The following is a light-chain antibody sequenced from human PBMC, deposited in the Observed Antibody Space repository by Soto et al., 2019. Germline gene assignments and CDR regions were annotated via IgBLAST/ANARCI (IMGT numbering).Light chain of an antibody. CDR1: RSVLYNSNNQNY. V-gene: IGKV4-1*01. CDR3: KNYFRGPWT. J-gene: IGKJ1*01. CDR2: WAS. Sequence: DIVMTQSPDSLAVSLGERATINCKSSRSVLYNSNNQNYLAWYQQKPGHPPKLLIYWASTRESGVPDRFSGGGSGKDFPPPISARRAEDGALYYGKNYFRGPWTSGQGT.